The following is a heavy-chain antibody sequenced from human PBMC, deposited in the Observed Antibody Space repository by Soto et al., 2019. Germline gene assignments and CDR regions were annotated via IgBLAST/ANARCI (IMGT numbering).Heavy chain of an antibody. CDR2: ISASGRTI. CDR3: AREGSVGFIDY. D-gene: IGHD1-26*01. J-gene: IGHJ4*02. CDR1: GFIFSDYY. V-gene: IGHV3-11*01. Sequence: QVQLVDSGGGLVKPGGSLRLSCAASGFIFSDYYLSWIRQAPGKGLEWVSYISASGRTIYYADSVKGRFSTSRDNAKKSLYLQMNNLRAEDTAVYYCAREGSVGFIDYWGQGTLVTVSS.